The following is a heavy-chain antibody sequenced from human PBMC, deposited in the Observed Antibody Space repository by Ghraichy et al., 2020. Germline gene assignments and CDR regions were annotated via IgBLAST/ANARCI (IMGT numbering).Heavy chain of an antibody. CDR1: GFTFRNAW. J-gene: IGHJ4*02. Sequence: GGSLRLSCAASGFTFRNAWMSWVRQAPGKGLEWVGRIKSKSDGGRTDYAAPAKGRFSISRDDSKSTLYLQMNSLKTEDTAVYYCVTGIVGATADYFDNWGQGTLGTV. V-gene: IGHV3-15*01. D-gene: IGHD1-26*01. CDR3: VTGIVGATADYFDN. CDR2: IKSKSDGGRT.